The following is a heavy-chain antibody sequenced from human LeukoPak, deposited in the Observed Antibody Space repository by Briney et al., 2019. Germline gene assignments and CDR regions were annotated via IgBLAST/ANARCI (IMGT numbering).Heavy chain of an antibody. D-gene: IGHD6-13*01. CDR3: ARDYTSSWYPT. CDR1: GGSFRGYY. J-gene: IGHJ5*02. Sequence: PPETLSLTCAVYGGSFRGYYWSWIRQPPGKGREWMGEINHSGSTNYNPSLNIRVTISVDPSNNQFSLKLSSVTAADTAVYYCARDYTSSWYPTWGQGTLVTVSS. CDR2: INHSGST. V-gene: IGHV4-34*01.